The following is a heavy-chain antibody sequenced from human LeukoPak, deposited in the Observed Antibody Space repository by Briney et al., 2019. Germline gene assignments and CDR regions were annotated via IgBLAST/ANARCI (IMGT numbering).Heavy chain of an antibody. Sequence: GGSLRLSCVASGFTFSSSWMHWVRQAPGKGPEFVANINQDGSVKNYVDSVKGRFTISRDNAKNSLYLQMNSLRADDTAVYYCARDPGSSSFDYWGQGTLVTVSS. CDR2: INQDGSVK. J-gene: IGHJ4*02. D-gene: IGHD6-13*01. CDR1: GFTFSSSW. V-gene: IGHV3-7*01. CDR3: ARDPGSSSFDY.